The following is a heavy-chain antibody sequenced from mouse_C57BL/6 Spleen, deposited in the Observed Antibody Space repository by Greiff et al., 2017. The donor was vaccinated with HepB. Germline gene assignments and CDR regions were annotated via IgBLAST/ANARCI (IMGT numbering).Heavy chain of an antibody. J-gene: IGHJ2*01. CDR1: GFTFSDYG. V-gene: IGHV5-17*01. CDR2: ISSGSSTI. CDR3: ARGRGNFDFDY. Sequence: EVKLEESGGGLVKPGGSLKLSCAASGFTFSDYGMHWVRQAPETGLEWVAYISSGSSTIYYADTVKGRFTISRDNAKNTLFLQMTSLRSEDTAMYYCARGRGNFDFDYWGQGTTLTVSS. D-gene: IGHD2-1*01.